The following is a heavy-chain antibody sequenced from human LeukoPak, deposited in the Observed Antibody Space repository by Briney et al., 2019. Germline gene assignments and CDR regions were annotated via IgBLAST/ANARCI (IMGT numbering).Heavy chain of an antibody. CDR1: GGSISSSNYY. Sequence: PSQTLSLTCSVSGGSISSSNYYWSWIRQPAGKGLEWVGRIYTSESTNYNPSLKSRVTISVDTSRNQFSLKLSSVTAADTAVYYCARGLWFGDENPPYFDYWGQGILVTVSS. CDR2: IYTSEST. J-gene: IGHJ4*02. CDR3: ARGLWFGDENPPYFDY. D-gene: IGHD3-10*01. V-gene: IGHV4-61*02.